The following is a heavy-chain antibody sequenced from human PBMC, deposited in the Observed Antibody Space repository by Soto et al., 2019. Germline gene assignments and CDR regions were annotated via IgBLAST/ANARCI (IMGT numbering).Heavy chain of an antibody. CDR2: INPKSGVT. CDR3: ARGDVNWFDP. Sequence: DSVKVCFKASGYSLIGYYMHWVRQAPGQGLEWMGWINPKSGVTNYAQKFQGRVTMTRDTSITTAYMELSSLRSDDTAVYYCARGDVNWFDPWGQGTMVTVSS. J-gene: IGHJ5*02. CDR1: GYSLIGYY. V-gene: IGHV1-2*02. D-gene: IGHD2-21*02.